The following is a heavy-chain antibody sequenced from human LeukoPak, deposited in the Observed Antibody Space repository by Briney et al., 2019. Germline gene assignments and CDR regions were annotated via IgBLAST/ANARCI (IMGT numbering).Heavy chain of an antibody. D-gene: IGHD3-22*01. CDR2: ISGSGGST. J-gene: IGHJ4*02. CDR3: AKYQPRYYYDSSGYSDY. Sequence: GGSLRLSCAASGFTVSSYAMSWVRQAPGKGLEWVSAISGSGGSTYYADSVKGRFTISRDNSKNTLYLQMNSLRAEDTAVYYCAKYQPRYYYDSSGYSDYWGQGTLVTVSS. CDR1: GFTVSSYA. V-gene: IGHV3-23*01.